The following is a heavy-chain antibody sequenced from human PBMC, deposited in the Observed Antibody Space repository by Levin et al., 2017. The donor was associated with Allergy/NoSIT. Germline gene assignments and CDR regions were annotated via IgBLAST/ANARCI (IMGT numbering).Heavy chain of an antibody. CDR1: GFTFSSYA. J-gene: IGHJ3*02. Sequence: GGSLRLSCAASGFTFSSYAMHWVRQAPGKGLEWVAVISYDGSNKYYADSVKGRFTISRDNSKNTLYLQMNSLRAEDTAVYYCARDRGAVADDAFDIWGQGTMVTVSS. CDR2: ISYDGSNK. V-gene: IGHV3-30-3*01. CDR3: ARDRGAVADDAFDI. D-gene: IGHD6-19*01.